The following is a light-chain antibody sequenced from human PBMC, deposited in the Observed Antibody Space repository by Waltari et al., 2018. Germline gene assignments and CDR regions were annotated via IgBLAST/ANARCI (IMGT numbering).Light chain of an antibody. CDR2: AAS. J-gene: IGKJ5*01. CDR1: QSISSY. V-gene: IGKV1-39*01. Sequence: DIQMTQSPSSLSASVGDRVTSTCRASQSISSYLNWYQQKPGKAPKLLIYAASSLQSGVPSRCSGSGAGTDVTFTMSSLQPEDFATYYCQQSYSTRWSFGQGTRLEIK. CDR3: QQSYSTRWS.